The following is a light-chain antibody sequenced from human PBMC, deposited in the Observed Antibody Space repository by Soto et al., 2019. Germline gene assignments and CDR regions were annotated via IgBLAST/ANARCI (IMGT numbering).Light chain of an antibody. CDR3: SSYTSSSTLVV. CDR2: EVS. J-gene: IGLJ2*01. CDR1: SSDVGGYNY. Sequence: QSALHQPASVSGSPGPSITISCTGTSSDVGGYNYVSWYQQHPGKAPKLMISEVSNRPSGVSNRFSGSKSGNTASLTISGLQAEDEADYYCSSYTSSSTLVVFGGGTKVTVL. V-gene: IGLV2-14*01.